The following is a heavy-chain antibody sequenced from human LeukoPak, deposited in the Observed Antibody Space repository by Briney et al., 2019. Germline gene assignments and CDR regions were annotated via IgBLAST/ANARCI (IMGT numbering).Heavy chain of an antibody. Sequence: SGGSLRLSCAASGFTFSNYEMNWVRQAPGKGLEWVSYISTSGSTIYYADSVKGRFTISRDNAKNSLYLQMNSLRAEDTAVYYCARDQGSGWYYYYYMDVWGKGTTVTISS. CDR2: ISTSGSTI. J-gene: IGHJ6*03. CDR3: ARDQGSGWYYYYYMDV. V-gene: IGHV3-48*03. D-gene: IGHD6-19*01. CDR1: GFTFSNYE.